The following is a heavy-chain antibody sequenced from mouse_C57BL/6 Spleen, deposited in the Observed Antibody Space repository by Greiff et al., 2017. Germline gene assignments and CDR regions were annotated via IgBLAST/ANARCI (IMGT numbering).Heavy chain of an antibody. CDR2: ISYDGSN. V-gene: IGHV3-6*01. J-gene: IGHJ4*01. Sequence: EVQLVESGPGLVKPSQSLSLTCSVTGYSITSGYYWNWIRQFPGNKLEWMGYISYDGSNNYNPSLKNRISITRDTSKNQFFLKLNSVTTEDTATYYCARFYYGYAMDYWGQGTSVTVSS. CDR1: GYSITSGYY. CDR3: ARFYYGYAMDY. D-gene: IGHD2-1*01.